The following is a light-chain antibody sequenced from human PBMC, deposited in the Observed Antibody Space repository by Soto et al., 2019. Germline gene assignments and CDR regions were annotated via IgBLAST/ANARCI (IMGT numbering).Light chain of an antibody. J-gene: IGKJ1*01. CDR2: TAS. Sequence: DIQMTQSPSTLSASVGDRVTITCRASQSINTWLAWYQQKPGKAPRLLIYTASRLESGVPSRFSGSGSGTEFTLTISSPQPDDFATYYCQQHESYPRTFGQGTKVEIK. CDR1: QSINTW. CDR3: QQHESYPRT. V-gene: IGKV1-5*03.